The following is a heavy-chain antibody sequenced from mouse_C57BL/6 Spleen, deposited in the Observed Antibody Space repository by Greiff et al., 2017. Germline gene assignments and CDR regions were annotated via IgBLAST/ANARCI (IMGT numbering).Heavy chain of an antibody. Sequence: EVKLEGSGGGLVQPGGSMKLPFAAPGFPFSDAWMDWVRQSPETGLEWVAEIRNKGNNHATYYAESVKGRFTISRDDSKSSVYLQMNSLRAEDTGIYYCTGTGGAYWGQGTLVTVSA. V-gene: IGHV6-6*01. CDR2: IRNKGNNHAT. D-gene: IGHD3-3*01. CDR3: TGTGGAY. CDR1: GFPFSDAW. J-gene: IGHJ3*01.